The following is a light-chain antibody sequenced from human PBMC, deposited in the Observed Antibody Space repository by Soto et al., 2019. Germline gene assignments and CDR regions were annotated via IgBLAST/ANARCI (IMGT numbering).Light chain of an antibody. J-gene: IGKJ4*01. CDR1: QSVLYSSDNKNY. CDR3: QQYYSAPPLT. V-gene: IGKV4-1*01. CDR2: WAS. Sequence: DIVMTQSPDSLAVSLGERATINCKSSQSVLYSSDNKNYLAWFQQKPGQPPKLLIYWASTRESGVPDRFSGSGSEIDFTLTISSLQAEDVAVYYCQQYYSAPPLTFGGGTKVEIK.